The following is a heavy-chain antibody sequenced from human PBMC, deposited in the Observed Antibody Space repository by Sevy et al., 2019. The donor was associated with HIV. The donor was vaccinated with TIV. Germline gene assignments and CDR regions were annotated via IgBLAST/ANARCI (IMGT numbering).Heavy chain of an antibody. CDR2: INSDGSST. D-gene: IGHD3-3*01. J-gene: IGHJ6*02. CDR3: ARSYDFWSGYFQTRYYYYGMDV. V-gene: IGHV3-74*01. Sequence: GGSLRLSCAASGFTFSSYWTHWVRQAPGKGLVWVSRINSDGSSTSYADSVKGRFTISRDNAKNTLYLQMNSLRAEDTAVYYCARSYDFWSGYFQTRYYYYGMDVWGQGTTVTVSS. CDR1: GFTFSSYW.